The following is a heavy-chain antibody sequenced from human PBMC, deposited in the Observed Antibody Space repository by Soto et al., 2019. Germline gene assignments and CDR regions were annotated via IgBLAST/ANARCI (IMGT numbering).Heavy chain of an antibody. CDR1: GFSLSTSGVG. CDR2: IYWDDDK. J-gene: IGHJ5*02. Sequence: QITLKESGPTLVKPTQTLTLTCTFSGFSLSTSGVGVGWIRQPPGKALEWLALIYWDDDKRYSPSLKSRLTITKDTSKNQVVLTMTNMDPVDTATYYCAHASSLRLGELSLYGTWFAPWGQGTLVTVSS. CDR3: AHASSLRLGELSLYGTWFAP. D-gene: IGHD3-16*02. V-gene: IGHV2-5*02.